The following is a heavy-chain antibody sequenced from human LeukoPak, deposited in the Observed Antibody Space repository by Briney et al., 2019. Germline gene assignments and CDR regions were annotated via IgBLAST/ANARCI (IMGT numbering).Heavy chain of an antibody. CDR1: ALTFNSCG. CDR2: KRNDGSNS. CDR3: ARSSSGYYYTTIDY. V-gene: IGHV3-30*02. Sequence: PGGSLRLSCAASALTFNSCGMHWVRQAPGKGLEWVAFKRNDGSNSYYADSVKGRFTISRGNAKNSLYLQMNSLRAEDTAVYYCARSSSGYYYTTIDYWGQGTLVTVSS. J-gene: IGHJ4*02. D-gene: IGHD3-22*01.